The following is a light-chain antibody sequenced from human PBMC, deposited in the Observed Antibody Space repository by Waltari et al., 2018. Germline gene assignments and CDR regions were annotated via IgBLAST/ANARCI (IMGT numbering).Light chain of an antibody. J-gene: IGKJ1*01. CDR1: QGISSW. V-gene: IGKV1-12*01. CDR2: AAS. CDR3: QQSNSFPQT. Sequence: DIQLTPFPSSVSASVGDSFTIPCRASQGISSWLAWYQQKPGKAPKLLIYAASSLQSGVPSRFSGSGSGTDFTLTINSLQPEDFATYYCQQSNSFPQTFGQGTKVEIK.